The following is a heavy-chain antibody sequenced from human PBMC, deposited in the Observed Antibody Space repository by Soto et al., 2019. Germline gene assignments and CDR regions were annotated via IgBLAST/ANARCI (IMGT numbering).Heavy chain of an antibody. J-gene: IGHJ4*02. CDR1: GFSLNTRGVG. CDR2: IYWDDDK. D-gene: IGHD3-22*01. CDR3: AHDSSCYYGFDY. Sequence: GSGPTLVNPTQTLTLTCIFSGFSLNTRGVGVGWIRQPPGKALEWLAVIYWDDDKRYSPSLKSRLTITKDTSKNQVVLTLTNMDPVDTATYYCAHDSSCYYGFDYWGQGTLVTVSS. V-gene: IGHV2-5*02.